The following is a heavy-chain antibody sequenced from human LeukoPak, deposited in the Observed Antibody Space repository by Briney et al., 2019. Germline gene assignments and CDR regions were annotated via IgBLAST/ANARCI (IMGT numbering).Heavy chain of an antibody. J-gene: IGHJ4*02. V-gene: IGHV4-4*07. CDR2: VFTSGGT. CDR1: GASINGYY. Sequence: PSETLSLTCTVSGASINGYYWGWIRQPAGKGLEWIGRVFTSGGTSYKPSLKGRVTMSIESSTNQFSLQLDSVTAADTAVYYCARDDVDTPTFDYWGQGILVAVSS. D-gene: IGHD5-18*01. CDR3: ARDDVDTPTFDY.